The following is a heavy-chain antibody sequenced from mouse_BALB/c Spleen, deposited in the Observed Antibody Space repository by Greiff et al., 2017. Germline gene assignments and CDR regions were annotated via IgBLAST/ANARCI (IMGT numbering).Heavy chain of an antibody. CDR3: ARFTTVVDWYFDV. CDR2: ISSGSSTI. V-gene: IGHV5-17*02. Sequence: EVQVVESGGGLVQPGGSRKLSCAASGFTFSSFGMHWVRQAPEKGLEWVAYISSGSSTIYYADTVKGRFTISRDNPKNTLFLQMTSLRSEDTAMYYCARFTTVVDWYFDVWGAGTTVTVSS. J-gene: IGHJ1*01. CDR1: GFTFSSFG. D-gene: IGHD1-1*01.